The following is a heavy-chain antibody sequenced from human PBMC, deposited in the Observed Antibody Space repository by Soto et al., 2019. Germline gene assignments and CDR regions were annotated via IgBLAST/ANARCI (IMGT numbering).Heavy chain of an antibody. Sequence: ASVKVSCKASGYTFTGYYMHWARQAPGQGLEWMGWINPNSGGTNYAQKFQGWVTMTRDTSISTAYMELSRLRSDDTAVYYCARGLTGNDAAFDIWGQGTMVTVSS. CDR3: ARGLTGNDAAFDI. J-gene: IGHJ3*02. D-gene: IGHD1-20*01. V-gene: IGHV1-2*04. CDR1: GYTFTGYY. CDR2: INPNSGGT.